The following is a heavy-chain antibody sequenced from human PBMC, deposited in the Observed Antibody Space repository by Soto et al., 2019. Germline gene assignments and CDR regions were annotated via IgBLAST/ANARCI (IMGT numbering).Heavy chain of an antibody. CDR1: GFTVSSNY. V-gene: IGHV3-66*01. CDR2: IYSGGST. J-gene: IGHJ6*03. D-gene: IGHD5-12*01. Sequence: GGSLRLSCAASGFTVSSNYMSWVRQAPGKGLEWVSVIYSGGSTYYADSVKGRFTISRDNSKNTLYLQMNSLRAEDTAVYYCAREGALLSGYAGSYYYYMDVWGKRTTVTVSS. CDR3: AREGALLSGYAGSYYYYMDV.